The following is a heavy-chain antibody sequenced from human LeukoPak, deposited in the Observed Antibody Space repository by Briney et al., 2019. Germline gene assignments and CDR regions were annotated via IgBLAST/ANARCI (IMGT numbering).Heavy chain of an antibody. CDR3: ARWGNDYSQFDS. Sequence: GGSLRLSCAASGFTFSSYSMNWVRQAPGKGLEWVSSISSSSSYIYYADSVKGRFTISRDNSKNTLFLQMNSLRTEDTAVYFCARWGNDYSQFDSWGQGTLVTVS. D-gene: IGHD4-11*01. CDR2: ISSSSSYI. V-gene: IGHV3-21*04. CDR1: GFTFSSYS. J-gene: IGHJ4*02.